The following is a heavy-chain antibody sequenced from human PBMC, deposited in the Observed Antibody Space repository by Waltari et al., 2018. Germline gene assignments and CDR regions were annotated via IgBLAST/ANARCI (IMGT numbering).Heavy chain of an antibody. V-gene: IGHV4-39*01. D-gene: IGHD3-10*01. J-gene: IGHJ4*02. CDR2: SYYSGTT. CDR3: ARQSYGSGSY. Sequence: QLQLQESGPGLVKPSETLSLTCTVSGGSISSSTYSWGWIRQPPGKGLEWIGSSYYSGTTYYNPSLKTRVSIFVDTSKNQFSLKLSSVTAADTAVYYCARQSYGSGSYWGQGTLVTVSS. CDR1: GGSISSSTYS.